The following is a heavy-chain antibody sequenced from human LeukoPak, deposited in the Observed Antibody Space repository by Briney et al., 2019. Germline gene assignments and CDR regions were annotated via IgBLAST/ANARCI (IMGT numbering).Heavy chain of an antibody. Sequence: PGGSLRLSCAASGFSFSNFRLYWVRQPPGKGLVWVSRISSDGSNANYADSVKGRFMLSRDTAKHISYMQMDSLTADTTAVYYCARDGKYGSFEYWGQGTLVTVSS. CDR1: GFSFSNFR. V-gene: IGHV3-74*01. CDR2: ISSDGSNA. CDR3: ARDGKYGSFEY. J-gene: IGHJ4*02. D-gene: IGHD4-17*01.